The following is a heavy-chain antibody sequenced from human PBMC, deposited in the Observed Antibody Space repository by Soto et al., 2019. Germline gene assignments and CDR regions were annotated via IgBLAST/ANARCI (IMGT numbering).Heavy chain of an antibody. Sequence: QVQLQESGPGLVKPSQTLSLTCTVSGGSISSGGYYWSWIRQHPGKGLEWIGYIYYSGSTYYNPSLKSRVTISVDTSKNQFSLKLSSVTAADTAVYYCARERETAMVRTHGAFDIWGQGTMVTVSS. CDR3: ARERETAMVRTHGAFDI. CDR1: GGSISSGGYY. D-gene: IGHD5-18*01. CDR2: IYYSGST. J-gene: IGHJ3*02. V-gene: IGHV4-31*03.